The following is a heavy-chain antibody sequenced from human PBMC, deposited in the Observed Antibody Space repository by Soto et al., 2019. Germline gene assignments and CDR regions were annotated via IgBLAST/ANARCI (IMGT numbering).Heavy chain of an antibody. CDR3: ASQAAAGS. V-gene: IGHV3-21*01. Sequence: PGGALRLSCASSGFAFSSYSMNWVRHSPGKGLEWGSSISSSSSHIYYAASVKGRFTISRDNAKNSLYLQMNSLRAEDTAVYYCASQAAAGSWGQGTLVTVSS. J-gene: IGHJ4*02. CDR2: ISSSSSHI. CDR1: GFAFSSYS. D-gene: IGHD6-13*01.